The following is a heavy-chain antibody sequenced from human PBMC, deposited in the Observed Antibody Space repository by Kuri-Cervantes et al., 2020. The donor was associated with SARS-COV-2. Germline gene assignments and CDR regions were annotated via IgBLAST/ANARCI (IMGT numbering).Heavy chain of an antibody. V-gene: IGHV4-61*08. CDR1: RGSINSHGSITPNF. CDR3: ARVNWGFDY. Sequence: SETLSLTCSVSRGSINSHGSITPNFWTWIRQPPGRGLEWIGDVHSSGSTNYNPSLESRVTISTDTSKNQFSLRLNSVTAADTAVYYCARVNWGFDYWGQGTLVTVSS. CDR2: VHSSGST. D-gene: IGHD7-27*01. J-gene: IGHJ4*02.